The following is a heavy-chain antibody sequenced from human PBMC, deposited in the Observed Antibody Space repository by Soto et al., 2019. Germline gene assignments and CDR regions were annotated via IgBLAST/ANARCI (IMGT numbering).Heavy chain of an antibody. Sequence: EVQLLESGGGLVQPGGSLRLSCAASGFRLSDSAVSWVSQAPGKGLEWVSSLTVTGDSAFYSDSVKGRFTISRDISKSTLDLQMNSLRAEDTAVYYCAKNGCSYPACYPYYYYVDVWGRGTTVTVSS. CDR1: GFRLSDSA. CDR2: LTVTGDSA. J-gene: IGHJ6*03. D-gene: IGHD2-15*01. V-gene: IGHV3-23*01. CDR3: AKNGCSYPACYPYYYYVDV.